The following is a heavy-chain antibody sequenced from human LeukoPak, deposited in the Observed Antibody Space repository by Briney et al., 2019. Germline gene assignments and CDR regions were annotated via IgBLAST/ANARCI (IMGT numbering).Heavy chain of an antibody. Sequence: SETLCLTCTVSGDSISSHSYFWGWIRQPPGKGLEWIGNIHYIGSTYYNPSLKSRVTISVDTSTNQFSLKLSSVTAADTAVYYCAKTLPYSGGWRATFDFWGQGALVTVSS. J-gene: IGHJ4*02. CDR1: GDSISSHSYF. CDR3: AKTLPYSGGWRATFDF. CDR2: IHYIGST. D-gene: IGHD6-19*01. V-gene: IGHV4-39*01.